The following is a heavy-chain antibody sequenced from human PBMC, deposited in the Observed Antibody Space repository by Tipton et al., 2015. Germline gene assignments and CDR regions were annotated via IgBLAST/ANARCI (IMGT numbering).Heavy chain of an antibody. V-gene: IGHV3-7*01. Sequence: QLVQSGGGLVQPGGSLRLSCAASGFTFSSYWMSWVRQAPGKGLEWVANIKQDGSEKYYVDSVKGRFTISRDNAKNSLYLQMNSLRGEDTAVYYCASRYCSGGSCYPYWDYWGPGTLVTVSS. CDR2: IKQDGSEK. CDR3: ASRYCSGGSCYPYWDY. CDR1: GFTFSSYW. D-gene: IGHD2-15*01. J-gene: IGHJ4*02.